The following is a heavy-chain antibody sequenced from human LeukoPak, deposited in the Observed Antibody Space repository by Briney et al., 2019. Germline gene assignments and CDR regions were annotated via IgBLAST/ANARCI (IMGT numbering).Heavy chain of an antibody. Sequence: SETLSLTCTVSGRSFSLYYGRWIRQPAGKGLECIGRIYTSGSTHYNPSLKSRVTMSVDTSKNQFSLKLSSVTAADTAVYYCARHIFNWNDKDYYMDVWGKGTTVTVSS. CDR1: GRSFSLYY. J-gene: IGHJ6*03. V-gene: IGHV4-4*07. D-gene: IGHD1-1*01. CDR2: IYTSGST. CDR3: ARHIFNWNDKDYYMDV.